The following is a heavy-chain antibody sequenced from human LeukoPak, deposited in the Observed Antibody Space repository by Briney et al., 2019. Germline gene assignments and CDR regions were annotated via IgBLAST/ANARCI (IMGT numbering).Heavy chain of an antibody. CDR1: GYTFTSYG. CDR2: ISAYNGNT. CDR3: ARGGYCSGGSCYADAFDI. V-gene: IGHV1-18*01. D-gene: IGHD2-15*01. J-gene: IGHJ3*02. Sequence: ASVKVSCKASGYTFTSYGISWVRQAPGQGLEWMGWISAYNGNTNYAQKLQGRVTMTTDTSTSTAYMELSSLRSEDTAVYYCARGGYCSGGSCYADAFDIWGQGTMVTVSS.